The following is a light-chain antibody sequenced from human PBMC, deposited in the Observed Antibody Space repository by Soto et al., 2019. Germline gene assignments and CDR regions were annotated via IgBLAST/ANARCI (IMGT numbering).Light chain of an antibody. V-gene: IGKV1-5*03. Sequence: DVQMTQSPSTVSASVGDRVTIACRASRSVNNWVAWYQQRPGKTPILLIYGASNLETGAPSRFSGSGYGTDFTLTISNLQPDDSATYYCQQYSRYPYTFGQGTKVDFK. CDR1: RSVNNW. CDR3: QQYSRYPYT. J-gene: IGKJ2*01. CDR2: GAS.